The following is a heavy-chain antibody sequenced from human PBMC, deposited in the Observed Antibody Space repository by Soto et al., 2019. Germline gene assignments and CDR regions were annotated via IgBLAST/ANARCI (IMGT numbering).Heavy chain of an antibody. CDR3: AKDFCGGDCFGFDP. D-gene: IGHD2-21*02. J-gene: IGHJ5*02. CDR2: IRGSGGST. Sequence: GSLRLSCAASGFTFSSYAMSWVRQAPGKGLEWVSAIRGSGGSTYYADSVKGRFTISRDNSKNTLYLQMNSLRAEDTAVYYCAKDFCGGDCFGFDPWGQGTLVTVSS. V-gene: IGHV3-23*01. CDR1: GFTFSSYA.